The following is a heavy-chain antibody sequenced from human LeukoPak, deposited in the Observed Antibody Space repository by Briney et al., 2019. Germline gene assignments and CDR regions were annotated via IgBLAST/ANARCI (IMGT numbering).Heavy chain of an antibody. J-gene: IGHJ4*02. CDR1: GGSFSGYY. CDR3: ASRQREGYYFDY. D-gene: IGHD1-26*01. Sequence: SETLSLTRAVYGGSFSGYYWSWIRQPPGKGLEWIGEINHSGSTNYNPSLKSRVTISVDTSKNQISLKLSSVTAADTAVYYCASRQREGYYFDYWGQGTLVTVSS. V-gene: IGHV4-34*01. CDR2: INHSGST.